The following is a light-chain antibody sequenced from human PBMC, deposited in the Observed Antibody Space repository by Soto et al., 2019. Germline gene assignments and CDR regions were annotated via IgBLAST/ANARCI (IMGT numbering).Light chain of an antibody. V-gene: IGKV3-20*01. CDR2: AAS. CDR3: QQYGKSPRT. CDR1: QTLSTNS. J-gene: IGKJ2*01. Sequence: EIVLTQSPGTLSLSPGERATLSCRASQTLSTNSLAWYQQRPGQTPRLLIYAASTRDTDIPDRFNGSGSGTDFALTISRLEPEDFALYYCQQYGKSPRTFGQGTKVEIK.